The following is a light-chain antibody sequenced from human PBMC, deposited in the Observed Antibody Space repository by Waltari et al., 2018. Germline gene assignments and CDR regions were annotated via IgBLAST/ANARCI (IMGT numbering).Light chain of an antibody. V-gene: IGLV2-23*01. Sequence: QSALTQPASVSGSPGQSITLPCTGTSSDVGSNNLFSWYQQHPGKAPKLMIYEGSKRPSGVSNRFSGSKSGNTASLTISGLQAEDEADYYCCSYAGSSTYVFGTGTKVTVL. CDR1: SSDVGSNNL. CDR3: CSYAGSSTYV. CDR2: EGS. J-gene: IGLJ1*01.